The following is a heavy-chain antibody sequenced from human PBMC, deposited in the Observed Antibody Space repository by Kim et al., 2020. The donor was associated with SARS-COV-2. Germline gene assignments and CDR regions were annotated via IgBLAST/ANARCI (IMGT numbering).Heavy chain of an antibody. CDR3: AKDVVEWYQLLYGGYYY. J-gene: IGHJ6*01. CDR1: GFTFSSYG. CDR2: ISYDGSNK. D-gene: IGHD2-2*02. Sequence: GGSLRLSCAASGFTFSSYGMHWVRQAPGKGLEWVAVISYDGSNKYYADSVKGRFTISRDNSKNTLYLQMNILRAEDTAVYYCAKDVVEWYQLLYGGYYY. V-gene: IGHV3-30*18.